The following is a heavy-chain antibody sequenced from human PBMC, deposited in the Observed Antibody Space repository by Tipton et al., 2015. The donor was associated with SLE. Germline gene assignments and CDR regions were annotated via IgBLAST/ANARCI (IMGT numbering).Heavy chain of an antibody. D-gene: IGHD6-6*01. Sequence: TLSLTCTVSGGSISSHYWSWIRQPPGKGLEWIGEINHSGSTNYNPSLKSRVTISVDTSKNQFSLKLSSVTAADTAVYYCTRVYSSSSEYFDLWGRGTLVTVSS. CDR3: TRVYSSSSEYFDL. CDR1: GGSISSHY. J-gene: IGHJ2*01. CDR2: INHSGST. V-gene: IGHV4-34*01.